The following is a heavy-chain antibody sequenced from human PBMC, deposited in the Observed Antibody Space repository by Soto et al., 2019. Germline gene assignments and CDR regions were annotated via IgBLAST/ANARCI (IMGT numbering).Heavy chain of an antibody. J-gene: IGHJ4*02. D-gene: IGHD1-7*01. CDR2: INAGNGNT. CDR1: GYTFTSYA. CDR3: ARGESMAITGTTPSYFDY. Sequence: GASVKVSCKASGYTFTSYAMHWVRQAPGQRLEWMRWINAGNGNTKYSQKFQGRVTITRDTSASTAYMELSSLRSEDTAVYYCARGESMAITGTTPSYFDYWGQGTLVTVSS. V-gene: IGHV1-3*01.